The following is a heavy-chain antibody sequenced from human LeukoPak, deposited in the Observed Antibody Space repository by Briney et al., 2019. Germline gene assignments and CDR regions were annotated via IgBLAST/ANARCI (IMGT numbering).Heavy chain of an antibody. Sequence: GRSLRLSCAASGFTFSSYAMHWVRQAPGKGLEWVAVISYDGSNKYYADSVKGRFTIARDNSKNTLYLQMNSLRAEDTAVYYCAKDRAYGGFDYWGQGTLVTVSS. CDR1: GFTFSSYA. CDR2: ISYDGSNK. CDR3: AKDRAYGGFDY. J-gene: IGHJ4*02. V-gene: IGHV3-30-3*01. D-gene: IGHD3-10*01.